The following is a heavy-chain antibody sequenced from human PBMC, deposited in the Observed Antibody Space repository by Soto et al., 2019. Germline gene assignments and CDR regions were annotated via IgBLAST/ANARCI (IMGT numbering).Heavy chain of an antibody. CDR1: GFTFSSYG. CDR3: AKASYGGNSGALGY. J-gene: IGHJ4*02. V-gene: IGHV3-30*18. Sequence: AGGSLRLSCAASGFTFSSYGMHWVRQAPGKGLEWVAVISYDGSNKYYADSVKGRFTISRDNSKNTLYLQMNSLRAEDTAVYYCAKASYGGNSGALGYWGQGTLVTVSS. D-gene: IGHD4-17*01. CDR2: ISYDGSNK.